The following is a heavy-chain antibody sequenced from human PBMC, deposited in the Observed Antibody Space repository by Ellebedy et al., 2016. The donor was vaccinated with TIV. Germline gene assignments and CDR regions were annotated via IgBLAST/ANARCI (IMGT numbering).Heavy chain of an antibody. J-gene: IGHJ5*02. CDR2: IYYSGSA. CDR1: GGSISNSDYY. CDR3: ARDPALPRGRFDT. Sequence: MPSETLSLTCTVSGGSISNSDYYWNWIRQPPGKGLEWIGNIYYSGSAYYNPSLTSRVTVSVDTSKNQFSLNLSSVTAADTAVYYCARDPALPRGRFDTWGQGTLVTVSS. V-gene: IGHV4-39*07.